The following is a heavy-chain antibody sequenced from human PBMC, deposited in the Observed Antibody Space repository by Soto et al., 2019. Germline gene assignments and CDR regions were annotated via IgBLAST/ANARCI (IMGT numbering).Heavy chain of an antibody. CDR1: GFTFSSYA. J-gene: IGHJ1*01. Sequence: GGPLRLSCAASGFTFSSYAMSWVRQAPGKGLEWVSAISGSGGSTYYADSVKGRFTISRDNSKNTLYLQMNSLRAEDTAVYYCAKVPCSSTSCYYSEYFQHWGQGTLVTVSS. CDR3: AKVPCSSTSCYYSEYFQH. V-gene: IGHV3-23*01. CDR2: ISGSGGST. D-gene: IGHD2-2*01.